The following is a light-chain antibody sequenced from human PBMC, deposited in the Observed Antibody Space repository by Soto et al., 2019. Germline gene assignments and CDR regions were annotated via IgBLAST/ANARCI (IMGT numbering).Light chain of an antibody. CDR3: QSYDSSLSV. J-gene: IGLJ1*01. CDR2: GNS. V-gene: IGLV1-40*01. CDR1: SSNIGSHY. Sequence: QSVLTQPPSASGTPGQRVTISCSGSSSNIGSHYVFWYQQLPGMAPKLIIYGNSNRPSGVPDRFSGSKSGTSASLAITGLQAEDEADYYCQSYDSSLSVFGTGTKVTVL.